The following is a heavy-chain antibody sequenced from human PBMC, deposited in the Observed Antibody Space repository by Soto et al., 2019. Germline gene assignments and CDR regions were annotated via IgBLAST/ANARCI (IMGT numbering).Heavy chain of an antibody. CDR2: IYYSGST. V-gene: IGHV4-31*03. D-gene: IGHD3-10*01. CDR1: GCSISSGGYY. Sequence: PSETLSLTCTVSGCSISSGGYYWSWIRQRPGKGLEWIGYIYYSGSTYYNPSLKSRVTISVDTSKNQFSLKLSSVTAADTAVYYCARVPRENYGSGISYYYYYMDVWGKGTTVTVSS. J-gene: IGHJ6*03. CDR3: ARVPRENYGSGISYYYYYMDV.